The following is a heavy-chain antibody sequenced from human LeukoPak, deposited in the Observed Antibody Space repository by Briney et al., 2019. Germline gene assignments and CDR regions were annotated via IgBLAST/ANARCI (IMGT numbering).Heavy chain of an antibody. J-gene: IGHJ4*02. Sequence: ASVKVSCKASGSTFSSYAISWVRQAPGQGLEWMGGIIPIFGTANYAQKFQGRVTITADESTSTAYMELSSLRSEDTAVYYCARDHADYDILTGYSDHPGEFDYWGQGTLVTVSS. CDR3: ARDHADYDILTGYSDHPGEFDY. CDR2: IIPIFGTA. V-gene: IGHV1-69*13. CDR1: GSTFSSYA. D-gene: IGHD3-9*01.